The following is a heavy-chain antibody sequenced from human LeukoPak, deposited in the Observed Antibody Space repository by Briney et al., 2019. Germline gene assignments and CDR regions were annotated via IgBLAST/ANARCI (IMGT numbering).Heavy chain of an antibody. Sequence: PSETLSLTCTVSGGSISTYYWSWIRQPPGKGPEWIEYIYYSGSTNYNPSLKSRVTISVDTSKNQFSLKLSSVTAADTAVYYCARRSPGGVFDYWGQGTLVTVSS. J-gene: IGHJ4*02. CDR3: ARRSPGGVFDY. CDR2: IYYSGST. D-gene: IGHD2-8*01. V-gene: IGHV4-59*01. CDR1: GGSISTYY.